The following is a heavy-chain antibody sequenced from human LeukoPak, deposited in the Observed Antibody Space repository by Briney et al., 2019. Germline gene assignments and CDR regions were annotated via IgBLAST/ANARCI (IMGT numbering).Heavy chain of an antibody. CDR3: ARGVPTTVTEAGAFDI. D-gene: IGHD4-17*01. CDR1: GVSISSGDYL. CDR2: IYYSGTT. Sequence: PSQTLSLTCTVSGVSISSGDYLWSWIRQPPGKGLEWIGHIYYSGTTYYNPSLKSRLTISVDTSKNQFSLKLSSVTAADTAVYYCARGVPTTVTEAGAFDIWGQGTMVTVSS. V-gene: IGHV4-30-4*01. J-gene: IGHJ3*02.